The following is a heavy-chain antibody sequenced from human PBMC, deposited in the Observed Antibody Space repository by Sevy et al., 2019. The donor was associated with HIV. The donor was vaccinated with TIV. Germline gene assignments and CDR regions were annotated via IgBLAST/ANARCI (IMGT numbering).Heavy chain of an antibody. V-gene: IGHV1-18*01. J-gene: IGHJ5*02. CDR2: ISAYNGNT. D-gene: IGHD3-10*01. CDR3: AGDQEFNYDSGSRSDGYNWFDP. CDR1: GYTFTSYG. Sequence: ASVKVSCKASGYTFTSYGISWVRQAPGQGLEWMGWISAYNGNTIYAQKLQDRVTMTTDTSTSTAYMELRGLRSDDTAVYYCAGDQEFNYDSGSRSDGYNWFDPWGQGTLVTVSS.